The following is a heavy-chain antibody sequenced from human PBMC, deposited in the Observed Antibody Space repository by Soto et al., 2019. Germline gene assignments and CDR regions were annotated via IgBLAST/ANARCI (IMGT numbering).Heavy chain of an antibody. CDR1: GFSFSSYD. J-gene: IGHJ4*01. D-gene: IGHD5-18*01. CDR3: AKGSTYSFYFDH. CDR2: IIGNSGTT. V-gene: IGHV3-23*01. Sequence: GGSLRLSCVASGFSFSSYDMSWVRQAPGKGLEWVSFIIGNSGTTYYADSVRGRFTISRDNSKNTLYLQMSRLGAEDTAAYYCAKGSTYSFYFDHWGQGTLVTVS.